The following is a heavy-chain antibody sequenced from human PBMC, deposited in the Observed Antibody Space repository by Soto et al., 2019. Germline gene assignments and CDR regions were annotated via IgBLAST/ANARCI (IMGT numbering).Heavy chain of an antibody. V-gene: IGHV1-18*01. J-gene: IGHJ5*02. D-gene: IGHD6-13*01. Sequence: ASVKVSCKASGYTFTSYGISWVRQAPGQGLEWMGWISAYNGNTNYAQKLQGRVTMTTDTSASTAYMELRSLRSDDTAVYYCARDYSSSWYNWFDPWGQGTLVTVSS. CDR1: GYTFTSYG. CDR2: ISAYNGNT. CDR3: ARDYSSSWYNWFDP.